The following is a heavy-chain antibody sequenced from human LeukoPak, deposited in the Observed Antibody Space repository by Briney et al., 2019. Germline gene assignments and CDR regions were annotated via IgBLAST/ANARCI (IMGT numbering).Heavy chain of an antibody. J-gene: IGHJ6*04. D-gene: IGHD3-10*02. V-gene: IGHV3-48*03. CDR2: ISSSGSTI. CDR1: GFTFSSYE. Sequence: GGSLRPSWAAAGFTFSSYEMNWARQAPGKGLEWVSYISSSGSTIYYADSVKGRFTISRDNAKNSLYLQMNSLRAEDTAVYYCAELGITMIGGVWGKGTTVTISS. CDR3: AELGITMIGGV.